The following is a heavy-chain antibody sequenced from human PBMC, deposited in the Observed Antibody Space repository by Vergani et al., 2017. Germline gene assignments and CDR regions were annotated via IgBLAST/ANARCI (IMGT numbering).Heavy chain of an antibody. CDR2: ISVHNGNT. V-gene: IGHV1-18*01. CDR1: GYTFSNYG. D-gene: IGHD2-2*01. Sequence: QVQLVQSGAEVKKPGASVKVSCKASGYTFSNYGITWVRQAPGQGLEWMGWISVHNGNTNYAQKVQGRVTMTTDTATSTAYMELRSLRSDDTAVYYCARDPGLVGECTRTSCLFDYWGQGTLVTVSS. J-gene: IGHJ4*02. CDR3: ARDPGLVGECTRTSCLFDY.